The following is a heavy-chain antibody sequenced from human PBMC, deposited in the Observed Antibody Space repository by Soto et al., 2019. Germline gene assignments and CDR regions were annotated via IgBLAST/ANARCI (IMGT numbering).Heavy chain of an antibody. CDR3: ARGVLRYFGWLLYPPLYDY. D-gene: IGHD3-9*01. V-gene: IGHV4-31*03. CDR1: GGSIGSGGYY. Sequence: SETLSLTCTVSGGSIGSGGYYWSWIRQHPGKGLEWIGYIYYSGSTYYNPSLKSRVTISVDTSKNQFSLKLSSVTAADTAVYYCARGVLRYFGWLLYPPLYDYCGQGYLVTVSS. J-gene: IGHJ4*02. CDR2: IYYSGST.